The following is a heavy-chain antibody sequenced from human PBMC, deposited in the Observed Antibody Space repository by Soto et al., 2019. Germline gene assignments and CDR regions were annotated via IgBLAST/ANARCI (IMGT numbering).Heavy chain of an antibody. D-gene: IGHD3-10*01. CDR2: IYYGGST. J-gene: IGHJ5*02. CDR3: ARGVRGASVFDP. Sequence: QVQLQESGPGLVKPSETLSLTCTVSGGSISSYYWSWIRQPPGKGLEWIGYIYYGGSTNYNPSLRSRVTIPVDTAKNHFSLKLSSVTAADTAVYYCARGVRGASVFDPWGQGTLVTVSS. CDR1: GGSISSYY. V-gene: IGHV4-59*01.